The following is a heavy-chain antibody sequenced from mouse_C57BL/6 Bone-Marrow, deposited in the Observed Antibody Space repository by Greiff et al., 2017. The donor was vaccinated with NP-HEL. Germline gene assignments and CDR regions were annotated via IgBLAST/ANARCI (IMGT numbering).Heavy chain of an antibody. CDR3: ARWGITTVDPNFDY. D-gene: IGHD1-1*01. CDR1: GYTFTSYW. Sequence: QVQLKQPGAELVKPGASVKLSCKASGYTFTSYWMQWVNQRPGQGLEWIGEIDPSDSYTNYNQKFKGKATLTVDTSSSTAYMQLSSLTSEDSAVYYCARWGITTVDPNFDYWGQGTTLTVSS. V-gene: IGHV1-50*01. CDR2: IDPSDSYT. J-gene: IGHJ2*01.